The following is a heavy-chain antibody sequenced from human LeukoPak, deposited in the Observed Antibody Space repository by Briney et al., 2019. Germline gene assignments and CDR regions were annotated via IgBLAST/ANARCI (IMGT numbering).Heavy chain of an antibody. CDR3: VKKVVVGATSPYSDFQD. V-gene: IGHV3-23*01. CDR1: GFTFSSYA. J-gene: IGHJ1*01. CDR2: ISGSGVTT. Sequence: GGSLRLSCIASGFTFSSYAMGWVRQAPGKGLDWVSAISGSGVTTHYAGSVQGRFSISRDNSKNTLYLQMNSLRVEDTALYYCVKKVVVGATSPYSDFQDWGQGTQVTVSS. D-gene: IGHD1-26*01.